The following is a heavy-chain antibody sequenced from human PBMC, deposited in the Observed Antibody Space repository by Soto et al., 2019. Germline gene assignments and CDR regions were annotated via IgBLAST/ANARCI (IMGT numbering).Heavy chain of an antibody. J-gene: IGHJ4*02. CDR2: ISAYNGNT. Sequence: QVQLVQSGAEVKKPGASVKVSCKASGYTFTSYGISWVRQAPGQGLEWMGWISAYNGNTNDAQKLQGRVTMTTDTSTSTAYMELRSLRSDDTAVYYCARDRRYCSGGSCYTPFDYWGQGTLVTVSS. CDR3: ARDRRYCSGGSCYTPFDY. V-gene: IGHV1-18*01. CDR1: GYTFTSYG. D-gene: IGHD2-15*01.